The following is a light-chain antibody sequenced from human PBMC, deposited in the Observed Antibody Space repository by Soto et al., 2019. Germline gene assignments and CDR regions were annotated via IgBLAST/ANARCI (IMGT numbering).Light chain of an antibody. V-gene: IGKV3-15*01. J-gene: IGKJ5*01. CDR3: QQYGSSPPIN. CDR2: GAS. CDR1: QSVSSN. Sequence: EIVMTQSPATLSVSPGERATLSCRASQSVSSNLAWYQQKPGQAPRLLIYGASTRATGIPARFSGSGSGTEFTLTISSLQSEDFAVYYCQQYGSSPPINFGQGTRLEIK.